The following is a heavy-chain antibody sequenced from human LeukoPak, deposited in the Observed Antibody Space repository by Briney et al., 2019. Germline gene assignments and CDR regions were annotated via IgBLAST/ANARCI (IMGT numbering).Heavy chain of an antibody. J-gene: IGHJ4*02. CDR1: GFTFSSYG. D-gene: IGHD6-19*01. CDR2: IWYDGSNK. V-gene: IGHV3-33*01. CDR3: ARVTSSGWYGGFDY. Sequence: GRSLRLSCAASGFTFSSYGMHWVRQAPGKGLEWVAVIWYDGSNKYYADSVKGRFTISRDNSKNALYLQMNSLRAEDTAVYYCARVTSSGWYGGFDYWGQGTLVTVSS.